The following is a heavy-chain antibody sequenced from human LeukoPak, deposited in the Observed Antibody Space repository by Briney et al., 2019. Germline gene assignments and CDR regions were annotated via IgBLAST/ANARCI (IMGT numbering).Heavy chain of an antibody. Sequence: ASVKVSCKASGYTFTSYDINWVRQATGQGLEWMGWMNPNSGNTGYAQKFQGRVTMTRNTSISTAYMELSSLRSEDTAVYYCARSGGSSWYWYYYYMDVWGKGTTVSISS. D-gene: IGHD6-13*01. CDR1: GYTFTSYD. CDR3: ARSGGSSWYWYYYYMDV. J-gene: IGHJ6*03. V-gene: IGHV1-8*01. CDR2: MNPNSGNT.